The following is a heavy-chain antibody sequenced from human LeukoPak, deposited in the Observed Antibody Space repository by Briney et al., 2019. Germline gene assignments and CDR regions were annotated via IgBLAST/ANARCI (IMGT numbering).Heavy chain of an antibody. CDR3: AREGALTVTKDAFDI. CDR2: ISSSGRSI. J-gene: IGHJ3*02. Sequence: TGGSPRLSCAASGFTFSSYSMNWVRQPPGKGLEWVSYISSSGRSIYYADSVKGRFTISRDNAKNSLYLQVNSLRAEDTAVYYCAREGALTVTKDAFDIWGQGTMVTVSS. CDR1: GFTFSSYS. D-gene: IGHD4-17*01. V-gene: IGHV3-48*04.